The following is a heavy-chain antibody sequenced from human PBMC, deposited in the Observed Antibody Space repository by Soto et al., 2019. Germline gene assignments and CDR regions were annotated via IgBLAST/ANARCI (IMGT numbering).Heavy chain of an antibody. CDR2: ISYDGSNK. V-gene: IGHV3-30-3*01. J-gene: IGHJ4*02. D-gene: IGHD1-26*01. Sequence: QVQLVESGGGVVQPGRSLRLSCAASGFTFSSYAMHWVRQAPGKRLEWVAVISYDGSNKYYADSVKGRFNISRDNSKNTLYLQMNSLRAEDTAVYYCVVGATRGKFYFDYWGQGTLVTVSS. CDR3: VVGATRGKFYFDY. CDR1: GFTFSSYA.